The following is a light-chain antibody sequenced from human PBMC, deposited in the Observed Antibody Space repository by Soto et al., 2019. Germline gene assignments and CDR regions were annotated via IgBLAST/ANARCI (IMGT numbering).Light chain of an antibody. CDR2: AAS. CDR1: QGISRS. J-gene: IGKJ5*01. Sequence: DIQLANCASSVHSCAGDRVTSSCTASQGISRSLAWYQQKPGKAPKLLIYAASSLQSGVPSRFSGSGFGTDFTLTISSLQPEDSAIDYGQPDDTSPIPVGQGTRVEIK. V-gene: IGKV1D-12*01. CDR3: QPDDTSPIP.